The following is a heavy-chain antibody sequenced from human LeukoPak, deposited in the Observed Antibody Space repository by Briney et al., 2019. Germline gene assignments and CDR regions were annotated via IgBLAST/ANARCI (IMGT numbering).Heavy chain of an antibody. D-gene: IGHD6-13*01. Sequence: SETLSLTCTVSGGSIGRYYWSWIRQPAGKGLEWIGRIYTSGSTNYNPSLKSRVTMSVDTSKNQFSLKLSSVTAADTAVYYCARDGRPPAAWFDPWGQGTLVTVSS. CDR1: GGSIGRYY. V-gene: IGHV4-4*07. CDR2: IYTSGST. J-gene: IGHJ5*02. CDR3: ARDGRPPAAWFDP.